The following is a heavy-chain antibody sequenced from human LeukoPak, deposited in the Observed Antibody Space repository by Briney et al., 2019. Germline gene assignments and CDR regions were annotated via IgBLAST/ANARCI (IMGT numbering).Heavy chain of an antibody. CDR2: IYWNDDK. D-gene: IGHD6-13*01. CDR3: AHRRAYSSSWYQFDY. J-gene: IGHJ4*02. V-gene: IGHV2-5*01. CDR1: GFSLSTGGVG. Sequence: SGPTLVNPTQTLTLTCTFSGFSLSTGGVGVGWIRQPPVKALEWLALIYWNDDKRYIPSLKSRLTITKDTSKNQVVLTMTNMDPVDTATYYCAHRRAYSSSWYQFDYWGQGTLVTVSS.